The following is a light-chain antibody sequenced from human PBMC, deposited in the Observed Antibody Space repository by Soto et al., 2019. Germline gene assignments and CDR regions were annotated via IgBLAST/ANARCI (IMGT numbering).Light chain of an antibody. V-gene: IGKV1-9*01. Sequence: DIQLTQSPSFLSASVEDRVTITCRASQGISGYLAWYQQKPGKAPKLLIYAASTLQSGVPSRFSGSGSGTEFTLTISSLQPEDFATYYCQQLNNYPFTFGPGTKVDIK. J-gene: IGKJ3*01. CDR3: QQLNNYPFT. CDR1: QGISGY. CDR2: AAS.